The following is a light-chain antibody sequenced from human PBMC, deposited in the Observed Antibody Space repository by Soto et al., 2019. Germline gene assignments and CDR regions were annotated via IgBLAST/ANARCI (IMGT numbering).Light chain of an antibody. V-gene: IGLV8-61*01. Sequence: QTVVTQEPSLSVSPGGTVTLTCGLNSDSVSSSYYHSWYQQTPGQAPRTLIYDTNTRSSGVPDRFSGSILGNKAALTITGAQADDESDYYCVLYMGSGISVFGGGTKLTVL. CDR1: SDSVSSSYY. J-gene: IGLJ3*02. CDR3: VLYMGSGISV. CDR2: DTN.